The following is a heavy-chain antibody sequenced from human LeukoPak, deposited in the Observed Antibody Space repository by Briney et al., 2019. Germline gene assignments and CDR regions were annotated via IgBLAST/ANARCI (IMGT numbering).Heavy chain of an antibody. CDR3: TRGAFNYNDGYYHGMDV. CDR1: GGTFSSSG. V-gene: IGHV1-69*06. J-gene: IGHJ6*04. CDR2: IIPIFDTP. D-gene: IGHD1-1*01. Sequence: SVKVSCKASGGTFSSSGINWVRQTPGQGLEWVGGIIPIFDTPNYAHKFQGRVTITADKSTSTAYMELSSLRSEDTAVYYCTRGAFNYNDGYYHGMDVWGKGTTVTVSS.